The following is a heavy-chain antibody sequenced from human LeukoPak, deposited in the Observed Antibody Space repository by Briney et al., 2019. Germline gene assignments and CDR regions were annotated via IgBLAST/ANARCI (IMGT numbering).Heavy chain of an antibody. Sequence: GESLKISCKGSGYSFSNDWIGWVRQLPGKGLEWMGIIYTGDADTRYSPSFQGQVTISADKSISTAYLQWSSLGASDTAMYYCARRGCNGGSCFGYWGQGTLVTVSS. CDR3: ARRGCNGGSCFGY. J-gene: IGHJ4*02. D-gene: IGHD2-15*01. CDR2: IYTGDADT. V-gene: IGHV5-51*01. CDR1: GYSFSNDW.